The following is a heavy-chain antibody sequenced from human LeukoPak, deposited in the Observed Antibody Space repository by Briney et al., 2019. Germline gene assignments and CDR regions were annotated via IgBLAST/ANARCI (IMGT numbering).Heavy chain of an antibody. D-gene: IGHD6-13*01. CDR2: ISSTSTYI. Sequence: GGSLRLSCAASGFTFSSYAMHWVCQAPGKGLEWVSSISSTSTYIYYADSVKGRFTISRDNAKKSLYLQMNSLRADDTAVYYCTRDEDEELVRDYWGQGTLVTVSS. V-gene: IGHV3-21*01. CDR1: GFTFSSYA. CDR3: TRDEDEELVRDY. J-gene: IGHJ4*02.